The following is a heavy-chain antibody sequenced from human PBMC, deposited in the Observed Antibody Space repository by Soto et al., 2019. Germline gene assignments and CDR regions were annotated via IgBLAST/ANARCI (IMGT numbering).Heavy chain of an antibody. D-gene: IGHD4-17*01. CDR2: IYYSGST. CDR3: ARDQYTVPLYFDY. Sequence: PSETLSLTCTVSGGSISSGGYYWSWIRQHPGKGLEWIGYIYYSGSTYYNPSLKSRVTISVDTSKNQFSLKLSSVTAADTAVYYCARDQYTVPLYFDYWGQGTLVTVSS. V-gene: IGHV4-31*03. CDR1: GGSISSGGYY. J-gene: IGHJ4*02.